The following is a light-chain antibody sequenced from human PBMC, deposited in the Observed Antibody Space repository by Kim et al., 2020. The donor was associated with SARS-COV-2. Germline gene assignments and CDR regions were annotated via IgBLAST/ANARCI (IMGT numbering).Light chain of an antibody. CDR3: QSADSSGAFRL. Sequence: PGQTATITCSGDALPYQYAYWYQQKPGQAPVLAIYKDSERPSGIPERFSGSSSGTTVTLTISGVQAEDEADYYFQSADSSGAFRLFGGGTQLTVL. CDR1: ALPYQY. V-gene: IGLV3-25*03. J-gene: IGLJ2*01. CDR2: KDS.